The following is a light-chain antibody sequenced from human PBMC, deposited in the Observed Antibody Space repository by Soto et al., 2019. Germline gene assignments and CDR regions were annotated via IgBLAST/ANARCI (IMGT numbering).Light chain of an antibody. CDR1: SSDVGSYNL. CDR3: CSYAVGSTLV. Sequence: QSALTQPASVSGSPGQSITISCTGTSSDVGSYNLVSWHQQHPGKAPKLMIYDGSKRPSGVSHRFSGSKSGNTASLTISGLQAEDEADYYCCSYAVGSTLVFGGGTKLTVL. V-gene: IGLV2-23*01. J-gene: IGLJ2*01. CDR2: DGS.